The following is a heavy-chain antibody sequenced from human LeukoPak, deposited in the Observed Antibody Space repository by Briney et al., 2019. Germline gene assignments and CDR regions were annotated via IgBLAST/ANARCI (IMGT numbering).Heavy chain of an antibody. CDR3: VVGGSPGY. V-gene: IGHV3-74*01. CDR2: ISTDGYTT. CDR1: GLAFSAYK. J-gene: IGHJ4*02. D-gene: IGHD2-15*01. Sequence: GGSLRLSCAASGLAFSAYKMHWVRQAPRKGLVWVSRISTDGYTTDYADFVQGRFTASRDNTKNTWSLEINSLRAEDTAVYYCVVGGSPGYWGQGTLVTVSS.